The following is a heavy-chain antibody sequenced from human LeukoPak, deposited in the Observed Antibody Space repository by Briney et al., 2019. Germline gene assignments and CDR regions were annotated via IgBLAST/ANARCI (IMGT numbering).Heavy chain of an antibody. D-gene: IGHD1-7*01. CDR2: ISWNSGSI. J-gene: IGHJ3*02. CDR1: GFTFSNTW. Sequence: GGSLRLSCAASGFTFSNTWMSWVRLAPGKGLEWVSGISWNSGSIDYSDSVKGRFTISRDNAKDSLHLQMNSLRTEDMALYFCARANYPCGRVYDAFDIWGQGTMVTVSS. V-gene: IGHV3-9*03. CDR3: ARANYPCGRVYDAFDI.